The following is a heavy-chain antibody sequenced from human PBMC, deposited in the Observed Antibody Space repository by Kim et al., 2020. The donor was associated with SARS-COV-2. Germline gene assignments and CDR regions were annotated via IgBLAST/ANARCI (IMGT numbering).Heavy chain of an antibody. V-gene: IGHV3-33*01. Sequence: GGSLRLSCAASGFTFSSYGMHWVRQAPGKGLEWVAVIWYDGSNKYYADSVKGRFTISRDNSKNTLYLQMNSLRAEDTAVYYCARDDFDSRGYYYYGMDVWGQGTTVTVSS. CDR3: ARDDFDSRGYYYYGMDV. D-gene: IGHD2-21*02. J-gene: IGHJ6*02. CDR1: GFTFSSYG. CDR2: IWYDGSNK.